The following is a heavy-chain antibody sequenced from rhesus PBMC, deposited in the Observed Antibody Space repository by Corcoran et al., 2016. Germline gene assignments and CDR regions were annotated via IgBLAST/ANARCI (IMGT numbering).Heavy chain of an antibody. CDR3: ASVLDEYLDY. V-gene: IGHV4-65*01. D-gene: IGHD3-9*01. J-gene: IGHJ4*01. Sequence: QVQLQESGPGLVKTSETLSLTCAVSGGSVSSSKWWSWIRQAPEKGLEWIAYISVSGGTTHYNPSLKSRVTISIDTSTNQFSLKLSSVSVADSAVYYCASVLDEYLDYWGQGVLVTVSS. CDR1: GGSVSSSKW. CDR2: ISVSGGTT.